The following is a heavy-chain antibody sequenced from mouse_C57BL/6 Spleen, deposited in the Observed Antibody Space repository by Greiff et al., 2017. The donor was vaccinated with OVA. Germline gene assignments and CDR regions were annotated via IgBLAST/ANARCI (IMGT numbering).Heavy chain of an antibody. CDR1: GYTFTNYW. CDR2: IYPGGGYT. J-gene: IGHJ4*01. CDR3: ARARYDYGVGAMDY. Sequence: QVQLQQSGAELVRPGTSVKMSCKASGYTFTNYWIGWAKQRPGHGLEWIGDIYPGGGYTNYNEKFKGKATLTADKSSSTAYMQFSSLTSEDSAIYYCARARYDYGVGAMDYWGQGTSVTVSS. D-gene: IGHD2-4*01. V-gene: IGHV1-63*01.